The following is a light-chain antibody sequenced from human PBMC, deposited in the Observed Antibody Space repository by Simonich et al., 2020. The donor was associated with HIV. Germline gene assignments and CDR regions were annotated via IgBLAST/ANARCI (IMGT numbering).Light chain of an antibody. CDR1: QSVSSY. CDR3: QQYGSSPVT. CDR2: YAS. V-gene: IGKV3-11*01. Sequence: IVLTQSPATLSLSPGERATLSCRPSQSVSSYLAWYQQKPGQAPRLLIYYASNRATGIPARFSGSGSGTDFTLTISSLEPEDFAVYYCQQYGSSPVTFGGGTKVEIK. J-gene: IGKJ4*01.